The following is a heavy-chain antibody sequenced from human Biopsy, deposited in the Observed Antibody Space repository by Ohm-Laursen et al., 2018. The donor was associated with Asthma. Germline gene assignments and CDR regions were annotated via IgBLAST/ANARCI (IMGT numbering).Heavy chain of an antibody. J-gene: IGHJ4*02. D-gene: IGHD3-22*01. Sequence: SEILSLTCLVSYGFITSGGYYWTWIRQHPGKGLEWIGFIYYSGSTYYNPSLKSRVSISIDTSKNQFSLKLSSVTAADTAVYYCARAQDYYDSRGYYRSFDYWGQGTLVTVSS. CDR1: YGFITSGGYY. CDR2: IYYSGST. CDR3: ARAQDYYDSRGYYRSFDY. V-gene: IGHV4-31*03.